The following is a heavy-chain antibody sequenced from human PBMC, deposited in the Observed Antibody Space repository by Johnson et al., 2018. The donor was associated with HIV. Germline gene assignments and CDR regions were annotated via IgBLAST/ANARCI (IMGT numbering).Heavy chain of an antibody. V-gene: IGHV3-33*01. CDR2: IWYDGSEK. Sequence: QVQLVESGGGVVQPGRSLRLSCAASGFTFSSYGMHWVRQAPGKGLESVAVIWYDGSEKKYADSVRGRFTISRDNDKNTLFLQMNSLRVDDTAVYFCARAYSYGVFDLWGQGTMVTVSS. CDR3: ARAYSYGVFDL. D-gene: IGHD5-18*01. J-gene: IGHJ3*01. CDR1: GFTFSSYG.